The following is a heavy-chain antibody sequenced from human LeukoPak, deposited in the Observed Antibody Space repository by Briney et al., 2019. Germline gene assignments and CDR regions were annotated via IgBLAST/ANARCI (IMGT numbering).Heavy chain of an antibody. CDR2: MHYSGST. D-gene: IGHD3-10*01. Sequence: PSETLSLTCTVSGDSLSSYYWSWIRQPPGKGLEWIGYMHYSGSTNYNPSLKSRVTISVDTSKNQFSLKLSSVTAADTAVYYCARWILYSSGSYSDYWGQGTLVTVSS. CDR1: GDSLSSYY. CDR3: ARWILYSSGSYSDY. J-gene: IGHJ4*02. V-gene: IGHV4-59*01.